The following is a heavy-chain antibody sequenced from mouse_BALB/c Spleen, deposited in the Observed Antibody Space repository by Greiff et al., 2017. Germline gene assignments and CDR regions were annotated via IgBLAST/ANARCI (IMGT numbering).Heavy chain of an antibody. J-gene: IGHJ2*01. D-gene: IGHD1-1*01. CDR3: ARRGVVPYFDY. CDR1: GYAFSSYW. Sequence: VQLQESGAELVRPGSSVKISCKASGYAFSSYWMNWVKQRPGQGLEWIGQIYPGDGDTNYNGKFKGKATLTADKSSSTAYMQLSSLTSEDSAVYFCARRGVVPYFDYWGQGTTLTVSS. V-gene: IGHV1-80*01. CDR2: IYPGDGDT.